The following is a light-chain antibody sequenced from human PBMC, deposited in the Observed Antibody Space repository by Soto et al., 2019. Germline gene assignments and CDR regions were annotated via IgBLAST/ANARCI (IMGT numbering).Light chain of an antibody. CDR2: AAS. J-gene: IGKJ3*01. Sequence: DIPMTQSPSSLSASVGDRVTITCRASQGINNYVAWYQQKPGEPPKLLIYAASTLQSGVPSRFSGRGSGTDFTLTINSLQPEDVATYSCQKYSSVPVFGPGTKVDIK. CDR3: QKYSSVPV. CDR1: QGINNY. V-gene: IGKV1-27*01.